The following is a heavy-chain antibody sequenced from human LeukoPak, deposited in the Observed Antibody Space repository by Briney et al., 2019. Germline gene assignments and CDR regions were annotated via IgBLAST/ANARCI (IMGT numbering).Heavy chain of an antibody. CDR3: ARGDYYGSGVDS. CDR1: GGSVSSGSYY. D-gene: IGHD3-10*01. V-gene: IGHV4-61*01. J-gene: IGHJ4*02. Sequence: SETLSLTCTVSGGSVSSGSYYWNWIRQPPGTGLEWIGYIYYSGSTNYNPSLKSRVTISVDTSKNQFSLKLSSVTAADTAVYYCARGDYYGSGVDSWGQGTLVTVSS. CDR2: IYYSGST.